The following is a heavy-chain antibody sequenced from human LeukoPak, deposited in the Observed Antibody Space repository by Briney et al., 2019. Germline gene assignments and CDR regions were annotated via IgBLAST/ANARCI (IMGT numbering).Heavy chain of an antibody. J-gene: IGHJ5*02. CDR2: IYYSGST. CDR3: ARGAAAGPSRFDP. CDR1: GGSISSSSYY. Sequence: PSETLSLTCTVSGGSISSSSYYWGWIRQPPGKGLEWIGSIYYSGSTYYNPPLKSRVTISVDTSKNQFPLKLSSVTAADTAVYYCARGAAAGPSRFDPWGQGTLVTVSS. V-gene: IGHV4-39*01. D-gene: IGHD6-13*01.